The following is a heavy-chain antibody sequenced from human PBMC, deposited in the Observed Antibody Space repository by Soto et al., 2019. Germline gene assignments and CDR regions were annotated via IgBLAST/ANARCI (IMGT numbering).Heavy chain of an antibody. CDR1: GGTFSSYA. CDR3: ARDYREYDILTARALFYYGMDV. J-gene: IGHJ6*02. D-gene: IGHD3-9*01. CDR2: IIPIFGTA. V-gene: IGHV1-69*01. Sequence: QVQLVQSGAEVKKPGSSVKVSCKASGGTFSSYAISWVRQAPGQGLEWMGGIIPIFGTANYAQKFQGRVTITADESTSTAYMELSSLRSEDTAVYYCARDYREYDILTARALFYYGMDVWGQGTTVTVSS.